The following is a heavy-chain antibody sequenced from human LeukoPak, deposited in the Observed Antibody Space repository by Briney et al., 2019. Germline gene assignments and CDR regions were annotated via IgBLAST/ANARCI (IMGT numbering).Heavy chain of an antibody. Sequence: GSLRLSCAASGFTFSSYGMSWVRQAPGKGLEWVSAISGSGGSTYYADSVKGRFTISRDNSKNTLYLQMNSLRAEDTAVYYCARDRSSSWWLTFDYWGQGTLVTVSS. CDR2: ISGSGGST. CDR3: ARDRSSSWWLTFDY. V-gene: IGHV3-23*01. D-gene: IGHD6-13*01. CDR1: GFTFSSYG. J-gene: IGHJ4*02.